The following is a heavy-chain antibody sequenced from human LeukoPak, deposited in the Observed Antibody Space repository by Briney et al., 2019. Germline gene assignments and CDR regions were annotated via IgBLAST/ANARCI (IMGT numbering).Heavy chain of an antibody. CDR1: GFSFSSFA. CDR3: TKDPNGDYIGAFDP. Sequence: GGSLRLSCAASGFSFSSFAMTWVRQAPGKGLEWVSSITGGHYATYNTDSVKGRFTISRDNAKNTLYLQMNSLGADDTAIYYCTKDPNGDYIGAFDPWGQGTLVTVSS. D-gene: IGHD4-17*01. V-gene: IGHV3-23*01. J-gene: IGHJ5*02. CDR2: ITGGHYAT.